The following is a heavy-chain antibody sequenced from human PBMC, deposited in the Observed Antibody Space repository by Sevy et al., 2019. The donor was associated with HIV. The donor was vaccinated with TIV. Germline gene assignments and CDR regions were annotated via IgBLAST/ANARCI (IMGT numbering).Heavy chain of an antibody. V-gene: IGHV1-69*13. Sequence: ASVKVSCKASGGTFSNYDISWVRQAPGEGLEWMGGFIPMFDTANYAQKFQGKVTLTADGSTTTAYMELSSLRSDDTAVYYCAGSYFDSSGYSPLYYYGMDVWGQGTTVTVSS. CDR2: FIPMFDTA. J-gene: IGHJ6*02. D-gene: IGHD3-22*01. CDR1: GGTFSNYD. CDR3: AGSYFDSSGYSPLYYYGMDV.